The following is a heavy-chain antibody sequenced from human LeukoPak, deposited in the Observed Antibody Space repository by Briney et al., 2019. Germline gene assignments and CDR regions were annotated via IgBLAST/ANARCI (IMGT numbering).Heavy chain of an antibody. J-gene: IGHJ3*02. D-gene: IGHD3-9*01. CDR2: IYYSGST. CDR1: GGSISSYY. V-gene: IGHV4-59*08. CDR3: ARLSPYDILTGYAFDI. Sequence: SETLSLTCTVSGGSISSYYWSWIRQPPGKGLEWIGDIYYSGSTNYNPSLKSRVTISVDTSKNQFSLKLSSVTAADTAVYYCARLSPYDILTGYAFDIWGQGTMVTVSS.